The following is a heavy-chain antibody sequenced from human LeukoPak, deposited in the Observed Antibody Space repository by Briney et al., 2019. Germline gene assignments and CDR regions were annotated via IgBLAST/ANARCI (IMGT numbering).Heavy chain of an antibody. CDR1: GFTFNGYN. CDR2: IRYDGSNK. J-gene: IGHJ4*02. V-gene: IGHV3-30*02. CDR3: AKRIQSAMATGY. Sequence: GGSLRLSCAASGFTFNGYNMNWVRQAPGKGLEWVAFIRYDGSNKYYADSVKGRFTISRDNSKNTLYLQMNSLRAEDTAVYYCAKRIQSAMATGYWGQGTLVTVSS. D-gene: IGHD5-18*01.